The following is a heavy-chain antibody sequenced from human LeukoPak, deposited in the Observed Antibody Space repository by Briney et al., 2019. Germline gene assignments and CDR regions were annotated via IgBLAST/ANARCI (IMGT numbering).Heavy chain of an antibody. CDR3: ARGGGYASPIGY. Sequence: SETLSLTCTVSGGSISSYYWSWIRQPPGKGLEWIGYIYYNGSTNYNPSLKSRVTISVDTSKNQFSLKLSSVTAADTAVYYCARGGGYASPIGYWGQGALVTVSS. CDR1: GGSISSYY. J-gene: IGHJ4*02. CDR2: IYYNGST. D-gene: IGHD5-12*01. V-gene: IGHV4-59*01.